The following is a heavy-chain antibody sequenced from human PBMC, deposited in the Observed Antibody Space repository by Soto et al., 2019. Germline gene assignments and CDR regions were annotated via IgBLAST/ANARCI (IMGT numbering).Heavy chain of an antibody. CDR3: AKDPNDSSGYYYFQY. CDR1: GCRLSNYA. Sequence: GESLRLACAASGCRLSNYALDGVRQAPGRGLEWVSAITGGGGDTYYADSVKGRFTISRDNSKNTLFLQMNSLRPEDTAIYYCAKDPNDSSGYYYFQYWGLGTLVTVSS. CDR2: ITGGGGDT. J-gene: IGHJ4*02. V-gene: IGHV3-23*01. D-gene: IGHD3-22*01.